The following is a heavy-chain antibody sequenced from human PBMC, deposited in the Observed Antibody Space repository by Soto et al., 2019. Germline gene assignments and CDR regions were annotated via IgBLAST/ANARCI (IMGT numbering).Heavy chain of an antibody. Sequence: QVNLVQSGTEMKKPGSSVMVSCKVSGGDLSNSGISWVRQAPGQGLEWMGGIFPLLAMVDYSQKFQGRVTISADESTTTAYMHLGSLRSEATPIYYCAKDDAAGFKSWGQGTLVIVSS. CDR2: IFPLLAMV. D-gene: IGHD5-12*01. J-gene: IGHJ4*02. V-gene: IGHV1-69*04. CDR3: AKDDAAGFKS. CDR1: GGDLSNSG.